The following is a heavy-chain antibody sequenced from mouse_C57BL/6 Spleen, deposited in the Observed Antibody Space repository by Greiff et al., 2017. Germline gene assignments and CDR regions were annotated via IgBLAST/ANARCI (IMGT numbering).Heavy chain of an antibody. CDR2: INPNNGGT. Sequence: VQLKQSGPELVKPGASVKISCKASGYTFTDYYMNWVKQSHGKSLEWIGDINPNNGGTSYNQKFKGKATLTVDKSSSTAYMELRSLTSEDSAVYYCARRGMDYYGSPWFAYWGQGTLVTVSA. CDR1: GYTFTDYY. D-gene: IGHD1-1*01. V-gene: IGHV1-26*01. J-gene: IGHJ3*01. CDR3: ARRGMDYYGSPWFAY.